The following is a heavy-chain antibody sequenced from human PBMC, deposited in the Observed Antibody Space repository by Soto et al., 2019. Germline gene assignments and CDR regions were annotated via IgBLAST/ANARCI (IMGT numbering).Heavy chain of an antibody. Sequence: GGSLRLSCTASGFTFSSHWMSWVRQDPGKGLEWVANIKQDGSEKYYVDSVKGRFTISRDNAKNSLYLQMNNLSAEDTAVYYCARRDILTGVNFDYSGQGTLVTVSS. D-gene: IGHD3-9*01. CDR3: ARRDILTGVNFDY. V-gene: IGHV3-7*01. CDR1: GFTFSSHW. CDR2: IKQDGSEK. J-gene: IGHJ4*02.